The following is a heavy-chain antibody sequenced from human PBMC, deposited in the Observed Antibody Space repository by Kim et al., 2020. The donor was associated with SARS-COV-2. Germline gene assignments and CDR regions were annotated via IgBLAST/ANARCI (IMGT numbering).Heavy chain of an antibody. CDR3: AKESNPYRGVITYFDY. CDR2: ISYDGSNK. Sequence: GGSLRLSCAASGFTFSSYGMHWVRQAPGKGLEWVAVISYDGSNKYYADSVKGRFTISRDNSKNTLYLQMNSLRAEDTAVYYCAKESNPYRGVITYFDYWGQGTLVTVSS. J-gene: IGHJ4*02. CDR1: GFTFSSYG. V-gene: IGHV3-30*18. D-gene: IGHD3-10*01.